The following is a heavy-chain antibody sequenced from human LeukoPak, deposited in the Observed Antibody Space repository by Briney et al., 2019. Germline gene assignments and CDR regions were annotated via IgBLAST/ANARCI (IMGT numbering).Heavy chain of an antibody. CDR1: GYALTTRGLG. CDR2: IYWDDDK. V-gene: IGHV2-5*02. Sequence: SGPTLVNPTQTLTLTCTFSGYALTTRGLGVSWIRQTPGKALEWLAVIYWDDDKRYSPSLRSRLTFTKDTSAKQVVLTMTNMDPADTATYYCIHAYPRVSWFDPWGQGSLATVSS. J-gene: IGHJ5*02. CDR3: IHAYPRVSWFDP.